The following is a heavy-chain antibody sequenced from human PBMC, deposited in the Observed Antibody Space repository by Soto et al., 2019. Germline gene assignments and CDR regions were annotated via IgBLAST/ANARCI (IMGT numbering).Heavy chain of an antibody. CDR1: GGSIRSYY. Sequence: QVELQETGPGLVKPSDTLSLTCTVSGGSIRSYYWSWIRQPPGKGLEWIGSIYYSGSTNYKPSLKSRVTISVDTSKNQFSLKLNSVTAADTAVYYCARQGGWFDPWGQGTLVTVSS. J-gene: IGHJ5*02. D-gene: IGHD1-26*01. CDR3: ARQGGWFDP. V-gene: IGHV4-59*08. CDR2: IYYSGST.